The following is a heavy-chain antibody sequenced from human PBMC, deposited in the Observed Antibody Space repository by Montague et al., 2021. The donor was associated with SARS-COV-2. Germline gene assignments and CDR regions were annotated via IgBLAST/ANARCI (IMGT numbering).Heavy chain of an antibody. D-gene: IGHD3-10*01. CDR1: AGSINNYY. CDR3: ASSYGSCYYGFDY. J-gene: IGHJ4*02. V-gene: IGHV4-4*07. Sequence: SETLSLTCTVSAGSINNYYWSWIRQSAGKGLEWIGRIYPSGDTNYNPSLKSRVTVSVDTSKSQFSLNLNSLTVADTAVYYCASSYGSCYYGFDYWGQGIPVTVSS. CDR2: IYPSGDT.